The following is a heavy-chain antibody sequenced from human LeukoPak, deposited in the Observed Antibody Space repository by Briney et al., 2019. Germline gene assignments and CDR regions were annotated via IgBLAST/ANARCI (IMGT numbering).Heavy chain of an antibody. CDR3: ARGLFSEYYYDSSGPPPH. V-gene: IGHV4-34*01. Sequence: PSETLSLTCAVYGGSFSGYYWSWIRQLPGKGLEWIGEINHSGSTNYNPSLKSRVTISVDTSKNQFSLKLSSVTAADTAVYYCARGLFSEYYYDSSGPPPHWGQGTLVTVSS. D-gene: IGHD3-22*01. CDR2: INHSGST. J-gene: IGHJ4*02. CDR1: GGSFSGYY.